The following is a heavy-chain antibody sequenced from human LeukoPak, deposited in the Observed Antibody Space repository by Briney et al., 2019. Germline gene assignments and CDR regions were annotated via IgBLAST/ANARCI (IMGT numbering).Heavy chain of an antibody. V-gene: IGHV1-69*01. CDR1: GGTFSSYA. CDR2: IIPIFGTA. J-gene: IGHJ4*02. CDR3: ARGPSIAARAFDY. D-gene: IGHD6-6*01. Sequence: SVKVSCKASGGTFSSYAISWVRQAPGQGLEWMGGIIPIFGTANYAQEFQGRVTITADESTSTAYMELSSLRSEDTAVYYCARGPSIAARAFDYWGQGTLVTVSS.